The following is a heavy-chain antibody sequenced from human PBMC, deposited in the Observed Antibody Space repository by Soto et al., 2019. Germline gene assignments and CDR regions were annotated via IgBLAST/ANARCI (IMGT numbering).Heavy chain of an antibody. J-gene: IGHJ3*02. CDR3: ARSYCSGGSCYPDAFDI. Sequence: QLQLQESGPGLVKPSETLSLTCTVSGGSISSSSYYWGWIRQPPGKGLEWIGSIYYSGSTYYNPSLKSRVTIAVDTSKNQCPLKLSSVTAADTAVYYCARSYCSGGSCYPDAFDIWGQGTMVTVSS. D-gene: IGHD2-15*01. CDR1: GGSISSSSYY. CDR2: IYYSGST. V-gene: IGHV4-39*01.